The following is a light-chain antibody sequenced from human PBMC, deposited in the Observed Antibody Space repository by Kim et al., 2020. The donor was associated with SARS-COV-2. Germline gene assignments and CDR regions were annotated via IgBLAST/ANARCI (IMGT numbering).Light chain of an antibody. V-gene: IGKV2-30*02. J-gene: IGKJ1*01. CDR1: QSLVHSDGNTY. CDR2: KVS. Sequence: DVVVTQSALSLPVTLGQPASISCRSSQSLVHSDGNTYLNWFQQRPGQSPRRLIYKVSNRDSGVPDRFSGSGSGTDFTLKISRVEAEDVGVYYCMQGTQSTWTFGQGTKVDIK. CDR3: MQGTQSTWT.